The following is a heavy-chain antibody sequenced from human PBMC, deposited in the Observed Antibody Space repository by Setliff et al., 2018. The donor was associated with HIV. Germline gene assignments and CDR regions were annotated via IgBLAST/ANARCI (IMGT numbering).Heavy chain of an antibody. V-gene: IGHV3-23*01. D-gene: IGHD2-15*01. CDR1: GFSFRSYA. CDR3: AKASRGDNCYDFDY. Sequence: GGSLRLSCKASGFSFRSYAMSWVRQAPGKGLEWVSGITGSGGSTYYADSVKGRSTISRDNSGDTLYLHINSLRAEDTAVYYCAKASRGDNCYDFDYWGQGTLVTVSS. J-gene: IGHJ4*02. CDR2: ITGSGGST.